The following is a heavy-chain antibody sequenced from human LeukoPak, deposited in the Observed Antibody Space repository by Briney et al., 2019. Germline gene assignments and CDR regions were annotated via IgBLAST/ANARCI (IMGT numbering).Heavy chain of an antibody. CDR2: ISSSSSYT. CDR3: AREYGDYGNAFDI. Sequence: GGSLRLSCAASGFTFSDYYMSWTRQAPGKGLEWVSYISSSSSYTNYADSVKGRFTISRDNSKNTLYLQMNSLRAEDTAVFYCAREYGDYGNAFDIWGQGTMVTVSS. J-gene: IGHJ3*02. V-gene: IGHV3-11*06. CDR1: GFTFSDYY. D-gene: IGHD4-17*01.